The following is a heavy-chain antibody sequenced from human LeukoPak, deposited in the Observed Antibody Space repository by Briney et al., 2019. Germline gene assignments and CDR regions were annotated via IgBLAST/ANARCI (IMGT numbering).Heavy chain of an antibody. D-gene: IGHD3-22*01. CDR3: ARDYYDSSGQFYFAS. J-gene: IGHJ4*02. CDR1: GFTFSSYW. CDR2: INGDGSST. V-gene: IGHV3-74*01. Sequence: GGSLRLSCAASGFTFSSYWMYWVRQAPGKGRVWLSRINGDGSSTSYADSVKGRFTISRDNAKNTLYLQMNSLRAEDTAVYYCARDYYDSSGQFYFASWGQGTLVTVSS.